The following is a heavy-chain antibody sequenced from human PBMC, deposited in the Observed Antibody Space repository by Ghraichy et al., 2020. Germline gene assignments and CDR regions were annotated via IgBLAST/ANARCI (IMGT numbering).Heavy chain of an antibody. V-gene: IGHV3-66*01. J-gene: IGHJ4*02. D-gene: IGHD3-9*01. CDR1: GFTVSSNY. CDR3: ARDTGGYSKN. Sequence: GGSLRLSCAASGFTVSSNYMSWVRQAPGKGLEWVSVIYSGGSTYYTDSVKGRFTISTDNSKNTLYLQMNSLRAEDTAVYYCARDTGGYSKNWGQGTLVTVSS. CDR2: IYSGGST.